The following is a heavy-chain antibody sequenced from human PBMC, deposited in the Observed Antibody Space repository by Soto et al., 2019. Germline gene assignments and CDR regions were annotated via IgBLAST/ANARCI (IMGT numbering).Heavy chain of an antibody. J-gene: IGHJ6*02. CDR2: ISSSSTI. Sequence: GGSLRLSFAASGFTFSSYSMNWVRQAPGKGLEWVSYISSSSTIYYADSVKGRFTISRDNAKNSLYLQMNSLRDEDTAVYYCARPGGYGMDVWGQGTTVTVSS. CDR1: GFTFSSYS. D-gene: IGHD2-15*01. V-gene: IGHV3-48*02. CDR3: ARPGGYGMDV.